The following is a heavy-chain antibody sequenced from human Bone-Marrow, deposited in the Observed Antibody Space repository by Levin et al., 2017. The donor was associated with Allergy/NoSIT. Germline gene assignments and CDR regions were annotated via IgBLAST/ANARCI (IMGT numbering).Heavy chain of an antibody. J-gene: IGHJ4*02. CDR2: ISDDGTNK. Sequence: SCTASGFSFKNYAMHWVRQAPGKGLEWVALISDDGTNKFYADSVEGRFTISRDNSKNTLSLQMDSLRGDDTAFYYCARDGIAARRLTFDHWGQGSLVTVSS. CDR3: ARDGIAARRLTFDH. D-gene: IGHD6-6*01. V-gene: IGHV3-30*04. CDR1: GFSFKNYA.